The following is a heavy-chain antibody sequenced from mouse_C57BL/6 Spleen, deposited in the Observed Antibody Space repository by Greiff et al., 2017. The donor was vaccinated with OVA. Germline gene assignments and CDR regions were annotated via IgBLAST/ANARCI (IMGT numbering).Heavy chain of an antibody. Sequence: QVQLKESGPELVKPGASVKISCKASGYAFSSSWMNWVKQRPGKGLEWIGRIYPGDGDTNYNGKFKGKATLTADKSSSTAYMQRSSLTSEDSAVYFCARDYSNYFDYWGQGTTLTVSS. J-gene: IGHJ2*01. D-gene: IGHD2-5*01. CDR3: ARDYSNYFDY. CDR2: IYPGDGDT. CDR1: GYAFSSSW. V-gene: IGHV1-82*01.